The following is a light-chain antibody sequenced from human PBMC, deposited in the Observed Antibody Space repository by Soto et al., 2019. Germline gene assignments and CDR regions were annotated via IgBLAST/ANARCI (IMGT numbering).Light chain of an antibody. CDR3: HQYGYSPLT. Sequence: EIVLTQSPGTLSLSPGERATLSCRASQSVGSNYLAWYQQKPGQAPRLLIYDAASRATGIPDRFSGSGSGTDFTLTISRLEPEDFAVYYCHQYGYSPLTFGGGTKVEIK. CDR1: QSVGSNY. CDR2: DAA. J-gene: IGKJ4*01. V-gene: IGKV3-20*01.